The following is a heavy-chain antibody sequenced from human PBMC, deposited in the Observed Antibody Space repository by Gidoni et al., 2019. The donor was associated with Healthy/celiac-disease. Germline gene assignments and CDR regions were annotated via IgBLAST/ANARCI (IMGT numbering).Heavy chain of an antibody. CDR2: IWYDGSNK. CDR3: ARDFGLVAAAGPIDY. J-gene: IGHJ4*02. V-gene: IGHV3-33*01. CDR1: GFPFSSYG. Sequence: QVQLVESGGGVAQPGMSLRLSCAASGFPFSSYGMHWVRQAPGKGMEWVAVIWYDGSNKYYADSVKGRFTISRDNSKNTLYRQMNSLRAEDTAVYYCARDFGLVAAAGPIDYWGQGTLVTVSS. D-gene: IGHD6-13*01.